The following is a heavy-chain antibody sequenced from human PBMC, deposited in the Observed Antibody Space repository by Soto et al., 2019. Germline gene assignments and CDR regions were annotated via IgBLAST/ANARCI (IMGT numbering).Heavy chain of an antibody. V-gene: IGHV4-31*03. D-gene: IGHD3-22*01. CDR2: IYYSGNT. J-gene: IGHJ4*02. Sequence: TLSLTCSVSGVSISSGGYYWSWIRQHPVKGLERIGYIYYSGNTYYNPSLKSRVAISVDMSKNQFSLKLSSVTAADTAVYYCARAPGDYYDSSGSLYFDYWGQGTLVTVS. CDR3: ARAPGDYYDSSGSLYFDY. CDR1: GVSISSGGYY.